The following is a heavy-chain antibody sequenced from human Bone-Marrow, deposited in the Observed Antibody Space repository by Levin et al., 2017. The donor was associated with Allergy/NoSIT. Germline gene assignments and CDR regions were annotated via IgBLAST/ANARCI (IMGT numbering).Heavy chain of an antibody. CDR3: ARNPQGDYYFDY. V-gene: IGHV3-30-3*01. Sequence: GGSLRLSCAVSGFTFSSCAMHWVRQAPGKGLEWVAIISKDGSITYYVDSVKGRVTISRDNSKNTLYLQMNSLRAEDTAVYYCARNPQGDYYFDYWGQGTLVAVSS. CDR2: ISKDGSIT. CDR1: GFTFSSCA. J-gene: IGHJ4*02. D-gene: IGHD2-21*02.